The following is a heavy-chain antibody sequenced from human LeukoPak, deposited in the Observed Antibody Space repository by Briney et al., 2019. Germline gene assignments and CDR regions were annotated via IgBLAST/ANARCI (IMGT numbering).Heavy chain of an antibody. D-gene: IGHD1/OR15-1a*01. J-gene: IGHJ6*03. CDR2: IIPIFGTT. Sequence: SVKVSCKASGDTFINYALSWVRQAPGQGLEWMGGIIPIFGTTNYVQKFQGRVTITTDESTSTAYMELSSLRSEDTAVYFCARSRKQYYYYYMDVWGKGTTVTVSS. V-gene: IGHV1-69*05. CDR1: GDTFINYA. CDR3: ARSRKQYYYYYMDV.